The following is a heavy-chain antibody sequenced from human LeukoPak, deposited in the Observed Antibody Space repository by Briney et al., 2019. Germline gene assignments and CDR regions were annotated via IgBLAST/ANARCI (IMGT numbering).Heavy chain of an antibody. J-gene: IGHJ2*01. CDR1: GGTFSSYA. D-gene: IGHD4-17*01. CDR2: ISGSGGST. V-gene: IGHV3-23*01. Sequence: SCKASGGTFSSYAMSWVRQAPGKGLEWVSAISGSGGSTYYADSVKGRFTISRDNSKNTLYLQTNSLRAEDTAVYYCAKDRMVTTSNWYFDLWGRGTLVTVSS. CDR3: AKDRMVTTSNWYFDL.